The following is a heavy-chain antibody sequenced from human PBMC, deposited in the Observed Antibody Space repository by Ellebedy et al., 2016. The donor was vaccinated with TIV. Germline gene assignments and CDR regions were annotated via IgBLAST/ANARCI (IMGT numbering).Heavy chain of an antibody. CDR1: GDSITRSTHL. Sequence: MPGGSLRLSCTVSGDSITRSTHLWGWKRKPPGKGLEWIGSFSLSGSTYYNPSLTSRVTISVDTSKNQFSLKLSSVTAADTAIFYCARHNTVTTQGTWGQGALVTVSS. D-gene: IGHD4-17*01. CDR3: ARHNTVTTQGT. V-gene: IGHV4-39*01. CDR2: FSLSGST. J-gene: IGHJ5*02.